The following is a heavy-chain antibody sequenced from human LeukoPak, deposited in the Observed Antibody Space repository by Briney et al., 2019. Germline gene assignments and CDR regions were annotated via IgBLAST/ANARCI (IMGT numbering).Heavy chain of an antibody. CDR3: AKSVAIYFYYGLDV. CDR1: GFTFSSHW. Sequence: GGSLRLSCAASGFTFSSHWMHWVRQAPGKGLVWVSRINSDGSSTSYADSVKGRFTISRDNAKNTLYLQMNSLRAEDTAPYYCAKSVAIYFYYGLDVWGQGTTVTVSS. D-gene: IGHD3-3*01. V-gene: IGHV3-74*01. CDR2: INSDGSST. J-gene: IGHJ6*02.